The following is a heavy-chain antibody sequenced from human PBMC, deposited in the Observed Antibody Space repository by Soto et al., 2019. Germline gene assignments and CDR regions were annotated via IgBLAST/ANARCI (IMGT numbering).Heavy chain of an antibody. D-gene: IGHD3-10*01. J-gene: IGHJ4*02. CDR3: AASYGSGYRAFDF. Sequence: QVQLVQSGAEVKRPGSSVKVSCKASGDTFNFYSVNWVRQAPGLGLEWMGRVNPILSMSNYAQRFQGRVTMTVDKSTSTAYMELSGLRYEDTAIYYCAASYGSGYRAFDFWGQGALVTVSS. CDR2: VNPILSMS. V-gene: IGHV1-69*04. CDR1: GDTFNFYS.